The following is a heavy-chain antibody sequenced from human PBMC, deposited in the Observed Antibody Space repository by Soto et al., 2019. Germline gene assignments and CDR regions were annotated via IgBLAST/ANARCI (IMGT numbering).Heavy chain of an antibody. CDR3: ARIGWFAHYFQH. Sequence: ASVKVSCKASGFSFSDYFMHWVRQAPGQGLEWMGIINPSGDSRNYAQKFQGRVTITRDTSTSTAYMDLSSLRSEDTAVYYCARIGWFAHYFQHWGQGALVTVSS. J-gene: IGHJ1*01. CDR1: GFSFSDYF. D-gene: IGHD2-15*01. V-gene: IGHV1-46*01. CDR2: INPSGDSR.